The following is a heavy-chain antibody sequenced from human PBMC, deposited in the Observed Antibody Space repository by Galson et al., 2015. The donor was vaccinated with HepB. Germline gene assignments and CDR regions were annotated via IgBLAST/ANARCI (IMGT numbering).Heavy chain of an antibody. CDR1: GGTFSSYG. Sequence: SVKVSCKASGGTFSSYGFSWVRQAPGQGLEWMGWINPNSGGTNYAQKFQGRVTMTRDTSISTAYMELSRLRSDDTAVYYCARDQYYYDSSGYYLWGQGTLVTVSS. J-gene: IGHJ4*02. V-gene: IGHV1-2*02. CDR3: ARDQYYYDSSGYYL. D-gene: IGHD3-22*01. CDR2: INPNSGGT.